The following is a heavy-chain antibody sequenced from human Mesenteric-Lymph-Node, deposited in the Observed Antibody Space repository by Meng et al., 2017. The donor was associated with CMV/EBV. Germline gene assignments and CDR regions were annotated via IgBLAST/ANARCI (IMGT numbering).Heavy chain of an antibody. V-gene: IGHV5-51*01. CDR2: IYPGDCDT. CDR1: GYSFTSYW. CDR3: ARDSKGGGMDV. J-gene: IGHJ6*02. Sequence: GESLKISCKSSGYSFTSYWIGWVRQMPGKGLEWMGIIYPGDCDTRYSPSFQGQVTISADKSISTAYLQMNSLRAEDTAVYYCARDSKGGGMDVWGQGTTVTVSS. D-gene: IGHD3-22*01.